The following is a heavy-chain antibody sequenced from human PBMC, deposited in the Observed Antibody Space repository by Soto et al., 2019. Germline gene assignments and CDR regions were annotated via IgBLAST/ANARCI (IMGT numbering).Heavy chain of an antibody. D-gene: IGHD2-21*01. Sequence: EVQLSESGGGLVQPGGSLRLSCAASGFTLSSYSIGWLRQAPGKALEWVSAISGRDDSTNYADSVRGRFSISRDNSMNALYLQMSSLRGEDTTTYYCAKRALSYAGEFDSWGQGTLVTVSS. CDR3: AKRALSYAGEFDS. V-gene: IGHV3-23*01. J-gene: IGHJ4*02. CDR2: ISGRDDST. CDR1: GFTLSSYS.